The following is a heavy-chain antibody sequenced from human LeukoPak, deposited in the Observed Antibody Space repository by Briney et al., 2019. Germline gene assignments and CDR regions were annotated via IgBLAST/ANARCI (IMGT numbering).Heavy chain of an antibody. Sequence: ASVKVSRKTSGYTFTGYYMHWVRQAPGQGLEWMGWINPNSGDTKYAQKFQGRVTMTRDTSISTAYMELSSLRSDDTAVYYCARAEAIDYWGQGTRVTVSS. J-gene: IGHJ4*02. V-gene: IGHV1-2*02. CDR2: INPNSGDT. D-gene: IGHD5-12*01. CDR3: ARAEAIDY. CDR1: GYTFTGYY.